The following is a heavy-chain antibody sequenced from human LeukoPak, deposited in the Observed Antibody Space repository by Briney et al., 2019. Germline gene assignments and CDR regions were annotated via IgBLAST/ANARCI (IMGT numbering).Heavy chain of an antibody. V-gene: IGHV3-30*18. D-gene: IGHD6-6*01. J-gene: IGHJ4*02. CDR1: GFTFSSYG. CDR2: ISYDGSNK. Sequence: GGSLRLSCAASGFTFSSYGMHWVRQAPGKGLEWVAVISYDGSNKYYADSVKGRFTISRDNSKNTLYLQMNSLRAEDTAVYYCAKDSRSIAARPAWFDYWGQGTLVTVSS. CDR3: AKDSRSIAARPAWFDY.